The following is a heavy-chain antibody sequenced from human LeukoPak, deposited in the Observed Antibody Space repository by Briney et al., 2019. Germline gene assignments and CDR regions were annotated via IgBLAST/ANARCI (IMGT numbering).Heavy chain of an antibody. CDR1: GFTVSSNY. D-gene: IGHD7-27*01. V-gene: IGHV3-53*01. CDR3: ASTGVDAFDI. J-gene: IGHJ3*02. CDR2: IYSGGST. Sequence: GGSLRLSCAASGFTVSSNYMSWVRQAPGKGLEWVSVIYSGGSTYYADSVKDRFTISKDNSKNTLYLQMNSLRAEDTAVYYCASTGVDAFDIWGQGTMVTVSS.